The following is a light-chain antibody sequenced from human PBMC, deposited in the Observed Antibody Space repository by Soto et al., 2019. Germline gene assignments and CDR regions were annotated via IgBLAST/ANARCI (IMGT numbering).Light chain of an antibody. Sequence: EIVLTQSSGTLSLSPGERATLSCRASQSVSSSYLAWYQQKPGQAPRLLIYGASSRATGIPDRFSGSGSGTDFTLTISRLEPEGFAVYYCQQYGSSPTTFGQGTKVEIK. V-gene: IGKV3-20*01. J-gene: IGKJ1*01. CDR1: QSVSSSY. CDR3: QQYGSSPTT. CDR2: GAS.